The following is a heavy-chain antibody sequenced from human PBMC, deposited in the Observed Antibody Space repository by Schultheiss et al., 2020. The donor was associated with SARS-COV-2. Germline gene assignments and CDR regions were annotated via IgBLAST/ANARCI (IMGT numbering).Heavy chain of an antibody. D-gene: IGHD2-2*01. CDR1: GGSFSDYC. CDR2: INHSGST. J-gene: IGHJ5*02. CDR3: ARGGARTRWPAPTQSFHNWFDP. V-gene: IGHV4-34*01. Sequence: SETLSLTCAVYGGSFSDYCWTWIRQPPGKGLEWIGEINHSGSTNYNPSLKSRVTISVDTSKNQFSLKLSSVTAADTAVYYCARGGARTRWPAPTQSFHNWFDPWGQGTLVTVSS.